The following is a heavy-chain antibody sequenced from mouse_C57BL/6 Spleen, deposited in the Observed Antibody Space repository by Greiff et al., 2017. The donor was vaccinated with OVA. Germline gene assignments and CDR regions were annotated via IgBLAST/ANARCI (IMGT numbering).Heavy chain of an antibody. CDR1: GYTFTEST. V-gene: IGHV1-62-2*01. J-gene: IGHJ4*01. CDR2: FYPGSGSI. CDR3: ARQGDGYYAMDY. Sequence: QVHVKQSGAELVKPGASVQLSCKASGYTFTESTIHWVKQRSGQGLEWIGWFYPGSGSIKYNEKFKDKATLTADKSSSTVYMELSRLTSEDSAVYFCARQGDGYYAMDYWGQGTSVTVSS.